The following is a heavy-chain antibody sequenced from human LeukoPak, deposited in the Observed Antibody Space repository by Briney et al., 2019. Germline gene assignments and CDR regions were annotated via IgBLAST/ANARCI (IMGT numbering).Heavy chain of an antibody. CDR1: GFTFSHYA. Sequence: GGSLRLSCAASGFTFSHYAMHWVRQAPGKGLEWVAVISYHGIDKYYADSVKGRFTISRDNSKNALYLQMNSLRPEDTAVYYCARAREDVVLGPAPVGGSPYNWFDPWGQGTLVTVSS. J-gene: IGHJ5*02. D-gene: IGHD2-2*01. CDR2: ISYHGIDK. CDR3: ARAREDVVLGPAPVGGSPYNWFDP. V-gene: IGHV3-30-3*01.